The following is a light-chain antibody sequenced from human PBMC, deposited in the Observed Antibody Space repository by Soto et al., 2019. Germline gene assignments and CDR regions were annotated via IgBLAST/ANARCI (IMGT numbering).Light chain of an antibody. Sequence: QSVLPQPASVSGSPGQSITISCTGTGSDVGGYDYVSWYQHHPGKAPKVMIYEVTNRPSGVSNRFSGSKSGNTASLTISGLLAEDEADYYCSSYTSSSTYVFGTGTKVTVL. CDR2: EVT. CDR3: SSYTSSSTYV. CDR1: GSDVGGYDY. J-gene: IGLJ1*01. V-gene: IGLV2-14*01.